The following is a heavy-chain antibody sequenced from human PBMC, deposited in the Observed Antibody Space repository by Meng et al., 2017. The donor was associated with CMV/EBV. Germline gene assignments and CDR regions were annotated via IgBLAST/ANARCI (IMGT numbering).Heavy chain of an antibody. CDR1: GSFSGYY. J-gene: IGHJ5*02. Sequence: GSFSGYYWSWIRKPPGKGLEWIGEINHSGSTNYNPSLKSRVTISVDTSKNQFSLKLSSVTAADTAVYYCARKRQGFRGDYVWNWFDPWGQGTLVTVSS. V-gene: IGHV4-34*01. CDR3: ARKRQGFRGDYVWNWFDP. D-gene: IGHD4-17*01. CDR2: INHSGST.